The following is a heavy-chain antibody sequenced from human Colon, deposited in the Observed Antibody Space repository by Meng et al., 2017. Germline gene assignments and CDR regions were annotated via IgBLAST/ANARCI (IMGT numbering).Heavy chain of an antibody. D-gene: IGHD4-17*01. J-gene: IGHJ5*02. CDR1: GASISSGTYY. V-gene: IGHV4-31*03. CDR3: ARDPGEHWFDP. CDR2: IYFRGSA. Sequence: QVQLQESGPGVVKPSQTLSLTCSVSGASISSGTYYWTWIRQHPGKGLEWIGYIYFRGSAYYSPSLKSRVTISLDTSKNQFSLRLSSVTAADTAVYYCARDPGEHWFDPWGQGTLVTVSS.